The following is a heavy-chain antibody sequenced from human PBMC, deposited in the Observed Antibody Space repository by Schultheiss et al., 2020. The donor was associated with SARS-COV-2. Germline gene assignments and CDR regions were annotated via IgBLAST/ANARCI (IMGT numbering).Heavy chain of an antibody. J-gene: IGHJ5*02. D-gene: IGHD2-2*01. V-gene: IGHV3-74*01. CDR1: GFTFSRFS. CDR3: ARRATRCVDL. Sequence: GGSLRLSCAASGFTFSRFSMNWVRQAPGQGLVWVSRISTDGSTTAYADSVKGRFTISRDNANNTLYLQLNSLRDDDTAVYYCARRATRCVDLWGQGTLVTVSS. CDR2: ISTDGSTT.